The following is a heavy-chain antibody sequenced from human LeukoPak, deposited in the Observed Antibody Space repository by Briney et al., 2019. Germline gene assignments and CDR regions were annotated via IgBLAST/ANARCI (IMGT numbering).Heavy chain of an antibody. J-gene: IGHJ4*02. Sequence: SETLSLTCAVYGGSSSGYYWSWIRQPPGKGLEWIGEINHSGSTNYNPSLKSRVTISVDTSKNQFSLKLSSVTAADTAVYYCARAGRLRPIDYWGQGTLVTVSS. V-gene: IGHV4-34*01. CDR3: ARAGRLRPIDY. CDR1: GGSSSGYY. CDR2: INHSGST. D-gene: IGHD4-17*01.